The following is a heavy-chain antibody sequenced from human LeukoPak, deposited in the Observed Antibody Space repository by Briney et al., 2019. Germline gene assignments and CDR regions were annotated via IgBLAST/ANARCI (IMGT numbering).Heavy chain of an antibody. CDR3: ARTPDNHYYYMDV. D-gene: IGHD3-22*01. J-gene: IGHJ6*03. V-gene: IGHV4-34*01. CDR1: GGSFSGNY. Sequence: PSETLSLTCAVYGGSFSGNYWSWIRQPPGKGLEWIGEINHSGSTNYNPSLKSRVTISVDTSKNQFSLKLNSVTAADTAVYYCARTPDNHYYYMDVWGKGTTVSVSS. CDR2: INHSGST.